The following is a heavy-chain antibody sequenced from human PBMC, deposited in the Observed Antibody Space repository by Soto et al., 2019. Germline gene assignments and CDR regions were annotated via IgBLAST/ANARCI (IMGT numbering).Heavy chain of an antibody. Sequence: QVQLQESGPGLVKPSETLSLTCTVSGGSVSSGSYYWSWIRQPPGKGLEWIGYIYYSGSTNYNPSLKSRVTISVDTSKNQFSLKLRSVTAADTAVYYCASGGFYSSSSYYFDYWGQGTLVTVSS. CDR2: IYYSGST. D-gene: IGHD6-6*01. CDR1: GGSVSSGSYY. J-gene: IGHJ4*02. CDR3: ASGGFYSSSSYYFDY. V-gene: IGHV4-61*01.